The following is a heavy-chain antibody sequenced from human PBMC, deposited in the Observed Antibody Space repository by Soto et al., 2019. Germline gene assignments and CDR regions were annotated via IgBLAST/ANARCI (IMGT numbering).Heavy chain of an antibody. J-gene: IGHJ4*02. CDR2: IYYSGNT. CDR1: GGSISSSSYY. D-gene: IGHD2-15*01. V-gene: IGHV4-39*02. CDR3: AREGGRYCTGGSCQVDY. Sequence: SETLSLTCTVSGGSISSSSYYWGWIRQPPGKGLERIGSIYYSGNTYYTPSLKSRVTFSVDTSKNQFSLKLSSVTAAETAVYYCAREGGRYCTGGSCQVDYWGQGTLVTVSS.